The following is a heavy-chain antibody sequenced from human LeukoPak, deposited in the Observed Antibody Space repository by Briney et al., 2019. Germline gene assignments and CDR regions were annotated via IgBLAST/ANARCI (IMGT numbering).Heavy chain of an antibody. D-gene: IGHD3-16*01. J-gene: IGHJ4*02. CDR3: ARVHFGQGGAFDY. CDR1: GESLWGHF. V-gene: IGHV4-34*01. CDR2: VSHSGST. Sequence: SETLSLTCAVHGESLWGHFWSWLRQPPGKGLEWIAEVSHSGSTNYNPSLMSRVTTSVDTSKNQFFLNVNSVTAADTAVYYCARVHFGQGGAFDYWGQGSLVTVSS.